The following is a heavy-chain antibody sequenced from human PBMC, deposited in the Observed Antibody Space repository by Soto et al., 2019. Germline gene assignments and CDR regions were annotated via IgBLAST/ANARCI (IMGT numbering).Heavy chain of an antibody. V-gene: IGHV4-39*01. D-gene: IGHD3-3*01. Sequence: SETLSLTCTVSGGSISSSSYYWGWIRQPPGKGLEWIGSIYYSGSTSYNPSLKSRVTISVDTSKNQFSLKLSSVTAADTAVYYCARYMDFWSGYYIDYWGQGTLVTVSS. J-gene: IGHJ4*02. CDR1: GGSISSSSYY. CDR2: IYYSGST. CDR3: ARYMDFWSGYYIDY.